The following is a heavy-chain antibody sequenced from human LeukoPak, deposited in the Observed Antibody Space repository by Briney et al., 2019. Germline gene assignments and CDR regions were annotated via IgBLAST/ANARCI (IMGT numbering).Heavy chain of an antibody. J-gene: IGHJ6*03. Sequence: PGRSLRLSCAASGLTFSSYGMHWVRQAPGKGLEWVAFIRYDGSNKYYADSVKGRFTISRDNSKNTLYLQMNSLRAEDTAVYYCAKDHQLWGNYDVYYYYYYMDVWGKGTTVTVSS. V-gene: IGHV3-30*02. CDR1: GLTFSSYG. D-gene: IGHD4-11*01. CDR3: AKDHQLWGNYDVYYYYYYMDV. CDR2: IRYDGSNK.